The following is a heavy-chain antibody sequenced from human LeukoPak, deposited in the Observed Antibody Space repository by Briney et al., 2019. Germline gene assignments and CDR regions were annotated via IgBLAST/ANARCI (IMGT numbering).Heavy chain of an antibody. V-gene: IGHV3-15*01. CDR3: TTLSYAAAPT. CDR1: RFTFSNAW. Sequence: PGGCLRLSCAASRFTFSNAWMSWVCPALGRGLWWVGRVRSETDGGTTDYAPPVQGRFTISRDDSKNTLYLQMNSLETDDTAVYYCTTLSYAAAPTWGQGTLVTVSS. CDR2: VRSETDGGTT. D-gene: IGHD2-2*01. J-gene: IGHJ5*02.